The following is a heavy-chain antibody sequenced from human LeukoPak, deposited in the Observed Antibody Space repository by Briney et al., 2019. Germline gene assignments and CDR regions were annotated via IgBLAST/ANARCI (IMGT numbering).Heavy chain of an antibody. D-gene: IGHD3-10*01. CDR3: ARAREVDDYYGSGQNYYMDV. CDR1: GYTFTGYY. CDR2: INPNSGGT. V-gene: IGHV1-2*02. J-gene: IGHJ6*03. Sequence: ASVKVSCKSSGYTFTGYYMHWVRQAPGQGLEWMGWINPNSGGTNYAQKFKGRVTMTRDASSSTAYMELSRLRSDDTAVYYCARAREVDDYYGSGQNYYMDVWGKGTTVTVSS.